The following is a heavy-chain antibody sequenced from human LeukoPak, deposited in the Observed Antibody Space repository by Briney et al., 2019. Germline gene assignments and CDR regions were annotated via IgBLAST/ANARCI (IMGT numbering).Heavy chain of an antibody. J-gene: IGHJ5*02. V-gene: IGHV4-30-2*01. CDR2: IYHSGST. CDR1: GGSISSGGYS. CDR3: ARAFGELLLTWFNP. D-gene: IGHD3-10*01. Sequence: SQTLSLTCAVSGGSISSGGYSWSWIRQPPGKGLEWIGYIYHSGSTYYNPSLKSRVTISVDRSKNQFSLKLSSVTAADTAVYYCARAFGELLLTWFNPWGQGTLVTVSS.